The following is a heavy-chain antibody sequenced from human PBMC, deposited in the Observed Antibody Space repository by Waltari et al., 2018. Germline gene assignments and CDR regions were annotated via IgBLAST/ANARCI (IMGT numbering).Heavy chain of an antibody. D-gene: IGHD3-10*01. V-gene: IGHV1-3*01. J-gene: IGHJ5*02. CDR3: ARDSGESWFDP. Sequence: QVQLVQSGAEVKKPGASVKVSCKASGYTLTSYAMHWVRQAPGQRLEWMGWINAGNCNTKYSQKFQGRVTITRDTSASTADMELSSLRSEDTAVYYCARDSGESWFDPWGQGTLVTVSS. CDR1: GYTLTSYA. CDR2: INAGNCNT.